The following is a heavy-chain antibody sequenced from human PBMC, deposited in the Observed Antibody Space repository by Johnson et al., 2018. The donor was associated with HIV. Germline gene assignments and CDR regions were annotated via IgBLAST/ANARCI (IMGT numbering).Heavy chain of an antibody. J-gene: IGHJ3*02. V-gene: IGHV3-30*04. D-gene: IGHD3-9*01. Sequence: QVQLVESGGGVVQPGRSLRLSCAASGFTFSSYAMHWVRQAPGKGLEWVAVISYDGSNKYYADSVKGRLTISRDNSKNTLYLQMNGLRGGDTAAYYCAKDATGYGGFDIWGQGTMVTVSS. CDR2: ISYDGSNK. CDR1: GFTFSSYA. CDR3: AKDATGYGGFDI.